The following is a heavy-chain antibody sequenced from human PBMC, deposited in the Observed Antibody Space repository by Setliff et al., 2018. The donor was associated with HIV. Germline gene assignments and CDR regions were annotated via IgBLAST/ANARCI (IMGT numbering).Heavy chain of an antibody. CDR2: IYYSGST. V-gene: IGHV4-39*07. J-gene: IGHJ6*02. Sequence: SETLSLTCTVSGGSISSSSYYWGWIRQPPGKGLEWIGSIYYSGSTYYNPSLKSRVTISVDTSKNQFSLKLSSVTAADAAVYYCARYFDWFSYGMDVWGQGTTVTVSS. CDR1: GGSISSSSYY. CDR3: ARYFDWFSYGMDV. D-gene: IGHD3-9*01.